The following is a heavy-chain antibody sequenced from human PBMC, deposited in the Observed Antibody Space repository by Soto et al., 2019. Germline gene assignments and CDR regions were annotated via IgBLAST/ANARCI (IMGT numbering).Heavy chain of an antibody. CDR1: GFTFSSYA. CDR2: ISNSGNT. D-gene: IGHD3-10*01. Sequence: EVQLLESGGALVQPGGSLSLSCAASGFTFSSYAMYWVRQAPGKGLEWVSTISNSGNTYYADSVEGRFTISRDNSKNTLYLQMNSLRAEDTAVYYCAKTKFRGVVVNVWGQGTTVTVSS. J-gene: IGHJ6*02. V-gene: IGHV3-23*01. CDR3: AKTKFRGVVVNV.